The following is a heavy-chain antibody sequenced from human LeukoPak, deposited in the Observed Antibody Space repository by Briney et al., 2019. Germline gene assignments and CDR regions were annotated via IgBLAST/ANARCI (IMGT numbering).Heavy chain of an antibody. V-gene: IGHV4-4*02. CDR2: IYPSGTT. CDR1: GGSISSTNW. Sequence: SETLSLTCAVSGGSISSTNWWNWVRQPPGKGLEWIGEIYPSGTTNYNPSLKRRVTISVDKSKNQFSLKLSSVTAADTALYYCARSQDVDVVTTHRPFDIWGQGTVVTVSS. J-gene: IGHJ3*02. CDR3: ARSQDVDVVTTHRPFDI. D-gene: IGHD5-12*01.